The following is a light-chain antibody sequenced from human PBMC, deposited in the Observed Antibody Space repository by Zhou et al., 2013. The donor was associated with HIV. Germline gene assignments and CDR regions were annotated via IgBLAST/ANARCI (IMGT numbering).Light chain of an antibody. CDR1: QSISSY. Sequence: DIQMTQSPSSLSASVGDRVTITCRASQSISSYLNWYQQKPGKAPKLLIYTASSLQSGVPSRFSGYGSGTDFTLTISSLQPEDFATYYCQQSYSTPITFGGGTKVEIK. CDR3: QQSYSTPIT. CDR2: TAS. J-gene: IGKJ4*01. V-gene: IGKV1-39*01.